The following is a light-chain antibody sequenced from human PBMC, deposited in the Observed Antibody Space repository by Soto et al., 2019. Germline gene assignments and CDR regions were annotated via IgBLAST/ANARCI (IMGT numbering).Light chain of an antibody. CDR2: DDN. CDR3: GSWDSSLSAYV. V-gene: IGLV1-51*01. CDR1: SSNIGGNS. J-gene: IGLJ1*01. Sequence: QSFLTQPPSVSAAPGQKVTISCSGSSSNIGGNSVSWYQQLPGTAPKLLIYDDNKRPSGIPDRFSGSKSGTSATLDITGFQTGDEADYYCGSWDSSLSAYVFGTGTKVTVL.